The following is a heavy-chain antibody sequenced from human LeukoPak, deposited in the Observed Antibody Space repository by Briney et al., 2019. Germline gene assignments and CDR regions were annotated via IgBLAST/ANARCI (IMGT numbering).Heavy chain of an antibody. V-gene: IGHV3-23*01. Sequence: PGGSLRLSCAASGFTFSNYAMRWVGQAPGKAVQWGSAIGSSGATQHYADAVKGRFTISRDNSKNTVYLQMNSLRGEDTAVYYCARVFSTYYFDYWGQGTLVTVSS. J-gene: IGHJ4*02. CDR1: GFTFSNYA. CDR3: ARVFSTYYFDY. D-gene: IGHD3-3*02. CDR2: IGSSGATQ.